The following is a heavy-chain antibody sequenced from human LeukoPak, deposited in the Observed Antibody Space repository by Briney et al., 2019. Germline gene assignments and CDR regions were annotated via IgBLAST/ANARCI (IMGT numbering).Heavy chain of an antibody. CDR3: ARVVSSGWYYFDF. CDR2: IYSGDNT. D-gene: IGHD6-19*01. V-gene: IGHV3-53*01. CDR1: GFTVSSNY. Sequence: PGGSLRLSCAASGFTVSSNYMSWVRQAPGKGLEWVSVIYSGDNTYYADSVKGRFTISRDNSKNTLYLQMSSLRAEDTAVYYCARVVSSGWYYFDFWGQGTLVTVSS. J-gene: IGHJ4*02.